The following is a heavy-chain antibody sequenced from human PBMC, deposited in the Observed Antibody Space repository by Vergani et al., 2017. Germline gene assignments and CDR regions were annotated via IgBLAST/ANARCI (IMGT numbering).Heavy chain of an antibody. CDR3: ARVPPNYDFWSGTYPFDY. V-gene: IGHV1-46*01. CDR2: INPSGGST. D-gene: IGHD3-3*01. CDR1: GYTFTSYY. Sequence: QVQLVQSGAEVKKPGASVKVSCKASGYTFTSYYMHWVRQAPGQGLEWMGIINPSGGSTSYAQKFQGRVTMTRDTSKSTVYMELSSLRSEDTAVYYCARVPPNYDFWSGTYPFDYWGQGTLVTVSS. J-gene: IGHJ4*02.